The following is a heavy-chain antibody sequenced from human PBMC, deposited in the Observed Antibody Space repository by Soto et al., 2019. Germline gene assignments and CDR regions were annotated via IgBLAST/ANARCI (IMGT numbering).Heavy chain of an antibody. CDR1: GGSISSGDYY. CDR2: IYYSGST. J-gene: IGHJ4*02. Sequence: SETLSLTCTVSGGSISSGDYYWSWIRQPPGKGLEWIGYIYYSGSTYYNPSLKSRVTISVDTSKNQFSLKLSSVTAADTAVYYCARDGGPNYDFWSGYYSYFDYWGQGTLVTVSS. CDR3: ARDGGPNYDFWSGYYSYFDY. V-gene: IGHV4-30-4*01. D-gene: IGHD3-3*01.